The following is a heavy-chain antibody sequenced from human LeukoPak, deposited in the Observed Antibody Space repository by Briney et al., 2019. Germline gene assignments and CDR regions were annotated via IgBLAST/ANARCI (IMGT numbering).Heavy chain of an antibody. CDR1: GGTFSSYA. D-gene: IGHD3-10*01. CDR3: ARAIWFGELLSPHDYYYGMDV. J-gene: IGHJ6*02. CDR2: IIPILGIA. Sequence: GASVKVSCKASGGTFSSYAISWVRQAPGQGLEWMGRIIPILGIANYAQKFQGRVTITADKSTGTAYMELSSLRSEDTAVYYCARAIWFGELLSPHDYYYGMDVWGQGTTVTVSS. V-gene: IGHV1-69*04.